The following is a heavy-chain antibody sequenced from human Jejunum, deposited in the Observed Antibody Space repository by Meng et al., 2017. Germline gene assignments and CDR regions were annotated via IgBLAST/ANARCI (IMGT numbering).Heavy chain of an antibody. CDR2: RYYSGST. D-gene: IGHD2-2*01. J-gene: IGHJ4*02. Sequence: QVLLQESGPGLVRPSETLSLTCTVSGGSVSSTNCYWSWIRQPPGKGLEWVGYRYYSGSTNYNPSLKSQVTISVDTSKSQFSLKLFSVTAADTAVYYCAREYCISTTCYFDSWGQGTLVTVSS. CDR3: AREYCISTTCYFDS. V-gene: IGHV4-61*01. CDR1: GGSVSSTNCY.